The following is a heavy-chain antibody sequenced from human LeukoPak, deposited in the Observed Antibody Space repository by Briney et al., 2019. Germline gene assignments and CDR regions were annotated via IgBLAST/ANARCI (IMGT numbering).Heavy chain of an antibody. CDR3: AKGGRYSPFF. CDR1: GFIFSNYA. Sequence: GGSLRLSCAASGFIFSNYAVSCVRQAPGRGLEWVSTVSGSGAGTYYADSVRGRFTISRDSSKNTLYLQMNSLRAEDTAVYYYAKGGRYSPFFWGQGTLVTVSS. D-gene: IGHD5-18*01. V-gene: IGHV3-23*01. CDR2: VSGSGAGT. J-gene: IGHJ4*02.